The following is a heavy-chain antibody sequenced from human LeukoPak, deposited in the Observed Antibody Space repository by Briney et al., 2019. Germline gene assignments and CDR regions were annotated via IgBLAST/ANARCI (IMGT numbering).Heavy chain of an antibody. Sequence: GGSLRLSCAASGFTVSTSYMSWVRQAPGKGLEWVSVIYRAGSTYYADSVKGRFTISRDNSKNTLYLQMNSLRAEDTAVYYCARDTVTTFRFRDYYYYGMDVWGQGTTVTVSS. V-gene: IGHV3-53*01. CDR2: IYRAGST. CDR1: GFTVSTSY. CDR3: ARDTVTTFRFRDYYYYGMDV. J-gene: IGHJ6*02. D-gene: IGHD4-17*01.